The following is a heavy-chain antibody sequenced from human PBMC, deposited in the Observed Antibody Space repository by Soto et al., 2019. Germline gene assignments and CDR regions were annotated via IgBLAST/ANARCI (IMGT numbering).Heavy chain of an antibody. V-gene: IGHV4-59*12. CDR3: ARVNMGSSGYYFVAPYYYYGMDV. CDR1: GGSISSYY. J-gene: IGHJ6*02. Sequence: PSETLSLTCTVSGGSISSYYWSWIRQPPGKGLEWIGYIYYSGSTNYNPSLKSRVTISVDTSKNQFSLKLSSVTAADTAVYYCARVNMGSSGYYFVAPYYYYGMDVWGQGTTVTVSS. CDR2: IYYSGST. D-gene: IGHD3-22*01.